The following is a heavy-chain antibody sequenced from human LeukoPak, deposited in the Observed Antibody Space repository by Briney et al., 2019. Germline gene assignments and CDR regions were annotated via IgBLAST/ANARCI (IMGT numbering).Heavy chain of an antibody. CDR3: AERDGYGYYNY. V-gene: IGHV3-23*01. D-gene: IGHD5-18*01. CDR2: ISGNGGST. J-gene: IGHJ4*02. Sequence: GGSLRLSCAASGFTFTSYGMNWVRQAPGKGLEWVSGISGNGGSTYYADSVKGRFTISRDNSKTTLYLQMNSLRAEDTAVYYCAERDGYGYYNYWGQGTLVTVSS. CDR1: GFTFTSYG.